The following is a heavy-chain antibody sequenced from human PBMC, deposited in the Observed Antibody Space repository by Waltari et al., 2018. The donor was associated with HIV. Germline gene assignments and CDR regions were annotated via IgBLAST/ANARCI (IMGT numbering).Heavy chain of an antibody. CDR1: GDSLTSYY. CDR2: IYSSGSA. V-gene: IGHV4-59*01. J-gene: IGHJ4*02. D-gene: IGHD3-10*01. CDR3: ARYGSGHRHFGY. Sequence: QVQLQESGPGLLKPSETLSLTCSVSGDSLTSYYCAWIRQPPGKGLEWIGYIYSSGSASYSPSLQSRLTISVDTSKNQFSLKLTSVTAADTAVYYCARYGSGHRHFGYWGQGALVIVSS.